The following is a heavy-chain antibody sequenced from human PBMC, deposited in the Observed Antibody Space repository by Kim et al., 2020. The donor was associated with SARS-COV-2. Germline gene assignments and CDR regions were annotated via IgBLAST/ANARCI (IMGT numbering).Heavy chain of an antibody. D-gene: IGHD2-21*01. CDR2: INNNGGNT. V-gene: IGHV3-64D*09. J-gene: IGHJ4*02. Sequence: GGSLRLSCSGSGFTFSTFAFHWVRQAPGRGLEYVSRINNNGGNTYYADSVKGRFTISRDNSKNTLYLQVNSLSAEDTAVYYCVKAQNCGSECFLFDSWGQGTLVTVSS. CDR3: VKAQNCGSECFLFDS. CDR1: GFTFSTFA.